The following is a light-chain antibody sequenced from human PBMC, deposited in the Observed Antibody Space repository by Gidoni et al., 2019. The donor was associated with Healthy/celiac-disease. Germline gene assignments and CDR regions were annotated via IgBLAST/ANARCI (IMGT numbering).Light chain of an antibody. CDR3: QAWDSSTAYWV. CDR1: KLGDKY. CDR2: QDS. V-gene: IGLV3-1*01. J-gene: IGLJ3*02. Sequence: SYELTQPPSVSVSPGQTASITCSGDKLGDKYACWYQQKPGQSPVLVIYQDSKRPSGIPERFSGSNSGNTATLTISGTQAMDEADYYCQAWDSSTAYWVFGGGTNLTVL.